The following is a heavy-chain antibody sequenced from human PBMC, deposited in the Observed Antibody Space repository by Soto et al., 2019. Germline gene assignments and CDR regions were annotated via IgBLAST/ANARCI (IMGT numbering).Heavy chain of an antibody. D-gene: IGHD6-19*01. V-gene: IGHV3-30-3*01. CDR3: ARDIPPRDSGWYGYYYYYGMDV. CDR2: ISYDGSNK. CDR1: EFTFSRYA. J-gene: IGHJ6*02. Sequence: GGSLRLSCAASEFTFSRYAMHWVRQAPGKGLEWVAVISYDGSNKYYADSVKGRFTISRDNSKNTLYLQMNSLRAEDTAVYYCARDIPPRDSGWYGYYYYYGMDVWGQGTTVTVSS.